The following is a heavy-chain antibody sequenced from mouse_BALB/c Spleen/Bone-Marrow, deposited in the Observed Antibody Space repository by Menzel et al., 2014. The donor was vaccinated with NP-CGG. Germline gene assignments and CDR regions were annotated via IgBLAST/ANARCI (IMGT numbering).Heavy chain of an antibody. CDR3: AREGWLLRFDY. J-gene: IGHJ2*01. D-gene: IGHD2-3*01. CDR2: INPYNDGT. Sequence: VQLQQSGPELVKPGASVKMSCKASGYTFTAYVMHWVKQKPGQGLEWIGYINPYNDGTSYIEKFKGKATLTSDIPSSTAYMELSSLTSEDSAVYYCAREGWLLRFDYWGQGTTLTVSS. V-gene: IGHV1-14*01. CDR1: GYTFTAYV.